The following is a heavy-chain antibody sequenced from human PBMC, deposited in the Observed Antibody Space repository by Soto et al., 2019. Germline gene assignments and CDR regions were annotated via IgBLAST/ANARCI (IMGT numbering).Heavy chain of an antibody. CDR1: GYTFTSYG. J-gene: IGHJ4*02. D-gene: IGHD3-22*01. CDR2: ISTYNGNT. V-gene: IGHV1-18*04. CDR3: ARGGWDYGDSSGYYFLYHFDY. Sequence: QVQLVQSGAEVKKPGASVKVSCKASGYTFTSYGISWVRQAPGQGLEWMGWISTYNGNTNYAQKLQGRVTMTTYTFTSAAYVDLGSLRSDDTAVYSCARGGWDYGDSSGYYFLYHFDYWGQGTLVTVSS.